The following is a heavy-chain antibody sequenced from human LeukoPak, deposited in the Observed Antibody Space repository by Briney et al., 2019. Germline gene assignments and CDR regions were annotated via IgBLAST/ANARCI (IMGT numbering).Heavy chain of an antibody. CDR3: ARGHPYSYYYGSGSNYYYYYYMDV. CDR2: INHSGST. Sequence: PSETLSLTCAVYGGSFSGYYWSWIRQPPGKGLEWIGEINHSGSTNYNPSLKSRVTISVDTSKNQFSLKLSSVTAADTAVYYCARGHPYSYYYGSGSNYYYYYYMDVWGKGTTVTVSS. J-gene: IGHJ6*03. V-gene: IGHV4-34*01. D-gene: IGHD3-10*01. CDR1: GGSFSGYY.